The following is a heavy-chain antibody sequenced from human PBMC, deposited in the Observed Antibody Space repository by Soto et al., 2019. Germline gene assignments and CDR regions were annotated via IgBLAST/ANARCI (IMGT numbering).Heavy chain of an antibody. Sequence: SETLSLTCSVSNTSIISDTDYWAWIRQPPGKGLEWIATIWHTGTTYYAPSLRSRVTMSVDTSKNEFSLKLTSLTVADTAVYYCARHIGGSGTYYLTKFDYWGHGTLVTVSS. CDR1: NTSIISDTDY. CDR3: ARHIGGSGTYYLTKFDY. CDR2: IWHTGTT. J-gene: IGHJ4*01. V-gene: IGHV4-39*01. D-gene: IGHD3-10*01.